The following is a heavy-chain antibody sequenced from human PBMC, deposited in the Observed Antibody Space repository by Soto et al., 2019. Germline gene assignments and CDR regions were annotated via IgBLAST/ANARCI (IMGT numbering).Heavy chain of an antibody. D-gene: IGHD3-10*01. J-gene: IGHJ6*02. CDR2: ISGSGGST. Sequence: EVQLLESGGGLAQPGGSLRLSCAASGFTFNNYAMTWVRQAPGKGLEWVSAISGSGGSTYYADSVRGRFTISRDNSKNTLYLRISSLRAEDTAIYYCAKDYYHGSGSYYGDYYGMDVWGQWTTVTVSS. CDR3: AKDYYHGSGSYYGDYYGMDV. CDR1: GFTFNNYA. V-gene: IGHV3-23*01.